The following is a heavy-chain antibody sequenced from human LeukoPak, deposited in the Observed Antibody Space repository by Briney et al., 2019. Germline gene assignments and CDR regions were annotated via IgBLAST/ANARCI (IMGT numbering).Heavy chain of an antibody. D-gene: IGHD1-14*01. CDR3: ASWQTGVRHTDWFDP. CDR1: GGSFSGYY. V-gene: IGHV4-34*01. CDR2: INHSGST. Sequence: SETLSLTCAVYGGSFSGYYWSWIRQPPGKGLEWIGEINHSGSTNYNPSLKSRVTISVDTSKNQFSLKLSSVTAADTAVYYCASWQTGVRHTDWFDPWGQGTLVTVSS. J-gene: IGHJ5*02.